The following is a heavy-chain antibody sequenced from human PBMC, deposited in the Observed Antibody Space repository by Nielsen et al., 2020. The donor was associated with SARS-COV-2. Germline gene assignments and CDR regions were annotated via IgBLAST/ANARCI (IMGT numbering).Heavy chain of an antibody. CDR2: FNWNGGST. CDR1: GFTFDDYG. Sequence: GESLKISCAGSGFTFDDYGMSWVRQAPGKGLEWVSGFNWNGGSTGYADSVKGRFTISRDNAKNSLYLQMNSLRAEDTALYHCARDLGDAIAVAGYNWFDPWGQGTLVTVSS. V-gene: IGHV3-20*01. J-gene: IGHJ5*02. D-gene: IGHD6-19*01. CDR3: ARDLGDAIAVAGYNWFDP.